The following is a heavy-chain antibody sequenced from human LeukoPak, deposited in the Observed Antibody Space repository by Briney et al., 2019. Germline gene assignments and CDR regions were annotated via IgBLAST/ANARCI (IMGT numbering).Heavy chain of an antibody. CDR1: GYTFTSYA. J-gene: IGHJ4*02. CDR3: ARRGEDLEAYYFDY. D-gene: IGHD3-16*01. V-gene: IGHV7-4-1*02. Sequence: ASVKVSCKASGYTFTSYAMNWVRQAPGQGLEWMGWINTNTGNPTYAQGFTGRFVFSLDTSVSTAYLQISSLKAEDTAVYYCARRGEDLEAYYFDYWGQGTLVTVSS. CDR2: INTNTGNP.